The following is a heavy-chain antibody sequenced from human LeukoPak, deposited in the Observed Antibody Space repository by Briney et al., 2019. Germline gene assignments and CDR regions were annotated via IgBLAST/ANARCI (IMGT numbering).Heavy chain of an antibody. CDR1: GFSFSTHG. CDR2: TWYDGSKQ. D-gene: IGHD3-16*01. V-gene: IGHV3-33*01. CDR3: ARDVGSFALGSAHFDY. J-gene: IGHJ4*02. Sequence: GGSLRLSCAASGFSFSTHGFHWARQAPGKGLEWVAVTWYDGSKQYYTDSVKGRFTISRDDSKNTLYLQMTSLRAEDTAVYYCARDVGSFALGSAHFDYWGQGTLVTVPS.